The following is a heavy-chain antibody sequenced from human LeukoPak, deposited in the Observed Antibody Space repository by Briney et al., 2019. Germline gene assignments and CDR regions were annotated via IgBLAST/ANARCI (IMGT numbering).Heavy chain of an antibody. CDR3: ARMSQYDSSGYYYLTHFDY. CDR1: GYTFTGYY. D-gene: IGHD3-22*01. Sequence: ASVKVSCTASGYTFTGYYMHWVRPAPGQGLEWMGWINPNSGGTNYAQKFQGRVTMTRDTSISTAYMELSRLRSDDTAVYYCARMSQYDSSGYYYLTHFDYWGQGTLVTVSS. V-gene: IGHV1-2*02. CDR2: INPNSGGT. J-gene: IGHJ4*02.